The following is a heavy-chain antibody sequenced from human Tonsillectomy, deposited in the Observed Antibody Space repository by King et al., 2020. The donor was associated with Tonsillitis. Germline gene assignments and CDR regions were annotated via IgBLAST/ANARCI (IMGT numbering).Heavy chain of an antibody. V-gene: IGHV1-69*12. CDR3: ARVSEVLRFFGGAFDF. Sequence: QLVQSGPEVKKPGSSVKVSCKASGGTFKSYAINWVRQAPGQGLEWMGGVIPMFGSTNYAQRFQDRVTITADEFTRTSYMELSSLTSEDTAVYYCARVSEVLRFFGGAFDFWGQGTMVIVSS. CDR1: GGTFKSYA. D-gene: IGHD3-3*01. J-gene: IGHJ3*01. CDR2: VIPMFGST.